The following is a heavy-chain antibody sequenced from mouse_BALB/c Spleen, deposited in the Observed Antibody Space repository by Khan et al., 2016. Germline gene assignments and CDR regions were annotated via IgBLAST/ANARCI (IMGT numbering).Heavy chain of an antibody. D-gene: IGHD2-1*01. J-gene: IGHJ2*01. CDR2: INPYNDGT. V-gene: IGHV1S136*01. CDR1: GYTFTSYV. Sequence: EVQLQESGPELVKPGASVKMSCKASGYTFTSYVMHWVKQKPGQGLEWIGDINPYNDGTKYNEKFKGKATLTSDKSSSTAYMELSSLTSEDAAVYYCARTGTTTDTDSDDWGAGDTLTVSS. CDR3: ARTGTTTDTDSDD.